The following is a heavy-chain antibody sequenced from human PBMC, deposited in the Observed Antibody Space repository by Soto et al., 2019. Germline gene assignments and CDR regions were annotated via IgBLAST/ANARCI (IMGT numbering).Heavy chain of an antibody. Sequence: PGGSLRLCCAASGFRVSDHDMTGILQAPGKGLEWVSKISGGGTTTHYADSVKGRFTVSRDNAKNSLYLQMNSLRAEDTAVYYCAGDPYYYGSAFWGQGTLVTVSS. V-gene: IGHV3-11*01. CDR3: AGDPYYYGSAF. D-gene: IGHD3-10*01. J-gene: IGHJ4*02. CDR1: GFRVSDHD. CDR2: ISGGGTTT.